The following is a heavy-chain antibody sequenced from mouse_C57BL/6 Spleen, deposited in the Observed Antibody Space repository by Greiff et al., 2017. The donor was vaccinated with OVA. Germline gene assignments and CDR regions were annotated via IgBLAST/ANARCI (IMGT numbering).Heavy chain of an antibody. Sequence: DVKLVESGGGLVKPGGSLKLSCAASGFTFSSYAMSWVRQTPEKRLEWVATISDGGSYTYYPDNVKGRFTISRDNAKNNLYLQMSHLKSEDTAMYYCARDVHYGNYDYAMDYWGQGTSVTVSS. J-gene: IGHJ4*01. CDR3: ARDVHYGNYDYAMDY. D-gene: IGHD2-1*01. CDR2: ISDGGSYT. V-gene: IGHV5-4*01. CDR1: GFTFSSYA.